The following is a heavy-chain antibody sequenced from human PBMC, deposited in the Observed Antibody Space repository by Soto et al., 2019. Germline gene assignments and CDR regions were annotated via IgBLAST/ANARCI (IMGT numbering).Heavy chain of an antibody. V-gene: IGHV3-11*06. J-gene: IGHJ6*01. CDR3: ASLLDCSNNICSRGMDV. D-gene: IGHD2-8*01. CDR1: VFKFRDNY. Sequence: PGGSLSLCCASSVFKFRDNYITWIRQDTERGLEWISYISSTTSYINYADSVKGRFTISRDNAKNSLDLQMNSLRAEDTAVYYCASLLDCSNNICSRGMDVWGQRTTVTVSS. CDR2: ISSTTSYI.